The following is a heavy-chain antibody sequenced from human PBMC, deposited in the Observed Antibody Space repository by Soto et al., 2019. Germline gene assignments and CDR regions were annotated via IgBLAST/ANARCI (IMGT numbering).Heavy chain of an antibody. Sequence: ASVNVSCKTSGYTFSSYSINWVRQAPGQGLEWMAWISTYSGNTHYAARVQGRATVTLDKSARTAFMEMRGLTSDDTAVYFCARDNGYFDLWGQGTLVTVSS. V-gene: IGHV1-18*04. CDR2: ISTYSGNT. CDR1: GYTFSSYS. CDR3: ARDNGYFDL. J-gene: IGHJ4*02.